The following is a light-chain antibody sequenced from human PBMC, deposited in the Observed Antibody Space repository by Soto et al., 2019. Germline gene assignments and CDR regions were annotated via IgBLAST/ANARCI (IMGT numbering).Light chain of an antibody. CDR3: QQHNSYPRT. J-gene: IGKJ1*01. V-gene: IGKV1-5*03. Sequence: DIQMTQSPSTLSASVGDRVTITCRASQSISTWLAWYQQKPGKAPNLLIYTASNLERGVPSRFSGSGSGTEVTLTISSLQPDDFATYYCQQHNSYPRTFGQGTKVEIK. CDR2: TAS. CDR1: QSISTW.